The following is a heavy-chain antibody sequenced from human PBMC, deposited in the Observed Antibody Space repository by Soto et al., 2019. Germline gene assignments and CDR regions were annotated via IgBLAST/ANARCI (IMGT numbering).Heavy chain of an antibody. V-gene: IGHV4-31*03. CDR1: GAALNSGNYY. CDR2: IYVTGAV. J-gene: IGHJ5*02. CDR3: ARLRFAPNNYKWFDP. Sequence: QVRLQESGPGLVKPSETLSLTCSVSGAALNSGNYYWSWIRQVPGKGLEWIGHIYVTGAVDYNPSLRDRIIISQAGSESQFPLNRRFVTAENTAVYYCARLRFAPNNYKWFDPLGEGTLVTVSS. D-gene: IGHD1-20*01.